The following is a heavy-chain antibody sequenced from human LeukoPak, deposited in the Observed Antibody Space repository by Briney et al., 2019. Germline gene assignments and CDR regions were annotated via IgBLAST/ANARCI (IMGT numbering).Heavy chain of an antibody. V-gene: IGHV4-34*01. Sequence: SETLSLTCAVYGGSFSGYYWSWIRQPPGKGLEWIGEINHSGSTNYNPSLKSRVTISVDTSKNQFSLKLSSVTAADTAVYYCARAGPGYSSSWYYYYYGMDVWGQGTTVTVSS. J-gene: IGHJ6*02. CDR3: ARAGPGYSSSWYYYYYGMDV. CDR1: GGSFSGYY. D-gene: IGHD6-13*01. CDR2: INHSGST.